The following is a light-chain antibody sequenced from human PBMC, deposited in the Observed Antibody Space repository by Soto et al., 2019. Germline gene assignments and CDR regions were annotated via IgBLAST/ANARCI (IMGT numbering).Light chain of an antibody. Sequence: DIQLTQSPSFLSASVGDRVTITCRASQGINDYLAWYQQKPGKAPKLLIYAASTLQSEVPSRFSGSASGTEFTLTIRSLQPEDFATYYCQQFKTYPLTFGGGTKVEVK. CDR1: QGINDY. CDR2: AAS. CDR3: QQFKTYPLT. V-gene: IGKV1-9*01. J-gene: IGKJ4*01.